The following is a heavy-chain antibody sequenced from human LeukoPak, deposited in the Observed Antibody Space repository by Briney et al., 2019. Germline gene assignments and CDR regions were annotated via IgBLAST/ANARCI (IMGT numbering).Heavy chain of an antibody. Sequence: SETLSLTCTISGGSISSGYYWGWIRQPPGKGLEWIGSIYHSGSTYYNPSLKSRVTISVDTSKNQFSLKLSSVTAADTAVYYCAREVRDNWNYGPFDPWGQGTLVTVSS. CDR2: IYHSGST. D-gene: IGHD1-7*01. CDR1: GGSISSGYY. J-gene: IGHJ5*02. CDR3: AREVRDNWNYGPFDP. V-gene: IGHV4-38-2*02.